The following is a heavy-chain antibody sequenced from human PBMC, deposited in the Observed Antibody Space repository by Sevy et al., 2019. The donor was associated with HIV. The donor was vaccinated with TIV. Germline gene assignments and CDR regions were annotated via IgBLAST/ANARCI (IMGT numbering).Heavy chain of an antibody. CDR3: ARGYDDFYYYMDV. CDR2: IYYTGST. Sequence: SETLSLTCTVSGGSISSSYWTWIRHTPGKGLEWIGYIYYTGSTNYNPSLQSRVSISVDTSKNQFSLNLRAVTAADTAVYYCARGYDDFYYYMDVWGKGTTVTVSS. D-gene: IGHD5-12*01. V-gene: IGHV4-59*01. CDR1: GGSISSSY. J-gene: IGHJ6*03.